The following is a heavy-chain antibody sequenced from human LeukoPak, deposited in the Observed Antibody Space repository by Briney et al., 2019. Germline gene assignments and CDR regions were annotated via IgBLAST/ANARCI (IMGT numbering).Heavy chain of an antibody. V-gene: IGHV3-48*01. J-gene: IGHJ4*02. CDR1: GFTFSSYS. CDR3: AREGEVGAEQFDY. D-gene: IGHD1-26*01. Sequence: GGSLRLSCAASGFTFSSYSMNWVRQAPGKGLEWVSYISSSSSTIYYADSVKGRFTISRDNAKNSLYLQMNSLRAEDTAVYYCAREGEVGAEQFDYWGQGTLATVSS. CDR2: ISSSSSTI.